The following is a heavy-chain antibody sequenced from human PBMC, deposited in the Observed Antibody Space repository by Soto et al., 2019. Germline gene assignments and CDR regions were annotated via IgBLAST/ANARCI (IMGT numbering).Heavy chain of an antibody. J-gene: IGHJ4*02. V-gene: IGHV2-5*02. CDR2: VYWDDDK. CDR1: GFSLSTSGAV. D-gene: IGHD7-27*01. Sequence: QITLKESGPTLVKPTQTLTLTCTFSGFSLSTSGAVVGWIRQPPPKALEWLAVVYWDDDKRYSPSLKSRLTITNDTSKNQVVLKMTNMDPVDTATYYCAYRLYAGWLTGSYYDYWGPGTLVTVSS. CDR3: AYRLYAGWLTGSYYDY.